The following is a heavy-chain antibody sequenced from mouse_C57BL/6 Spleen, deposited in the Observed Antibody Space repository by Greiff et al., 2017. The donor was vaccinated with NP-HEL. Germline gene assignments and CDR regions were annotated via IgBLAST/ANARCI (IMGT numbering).Heavy chain of an antibody. J-gene: IGHJ2*01. CDR2: ISDGGSYT. Sequence: EVKLVESGGGLVKPGGSLKLSCAASGFTFSSYAMSWVRQTPEKRLEWVATISDGGSYTYYPDNVKGRFTISRDNAKNNLYLQMSHLKSEDTAMYYCARDRGDYSNYFDYWGQGTTLTVSS. D-gene: IGHD2-5*01. CDR3: ARDRGDYSNYFDY. V-gene: IGHV5-4*01. CDR1: GFTFSSYA.